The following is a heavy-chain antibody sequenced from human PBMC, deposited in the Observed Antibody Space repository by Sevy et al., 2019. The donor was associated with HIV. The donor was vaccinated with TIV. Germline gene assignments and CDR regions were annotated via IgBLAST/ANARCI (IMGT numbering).Heavy chain of an antibody. V-gene: IGHV3-30-3*01. D-gene: IGHD5-12*01. J-gene: IGHJ4*02. CDR3: ARGVGYSGYVPVPYYFDY. CDR2: ISYDGSNK. CDR1: GFTFSSYA. Sequence: GGSLRLSCAASGFTFSSYAMHWVRQAPGKGLEWVAVISYDGSNKYYVDSVKGRFTIPRDNSKNTLYLQMNSLRAEDTAVYYCARGVGYSGYVPVPYYFDYWGQGTLVTVSS.